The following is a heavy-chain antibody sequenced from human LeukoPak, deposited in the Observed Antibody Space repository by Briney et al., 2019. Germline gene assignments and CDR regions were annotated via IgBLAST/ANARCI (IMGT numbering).Heavy chain of an antibody. CDR3: ARGYCSSTSCYRPLWFDP. Sequence: PSQTLSLTCTVSGGSISSGGYYWSWIRQPAGKGLEWIGRIYTSGSTNYNPSLKSRVTISVDTSKNQFSLKLSSVTAADTAVYYCARGYCSSTSCYRPLWFDPWGQGTLVTVSS. V-gene: IGHV4-61*02. CDR2: IYTSGST. D-gene: IGHD2-2*01. J-gene: IGHJ5*02. CDR1: GGSISSGGYY.